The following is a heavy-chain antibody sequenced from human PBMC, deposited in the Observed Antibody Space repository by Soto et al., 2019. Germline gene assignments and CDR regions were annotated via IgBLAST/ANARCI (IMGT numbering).Heavy chain of an antibody. CDR2: VFYGGNT. D-gene: IGHD3-3*01. V-gene: IGHV4-39*01. CDR1: GGSISTTTFY. CDR3: ARHRVPHPPGL. Sequence: SETLSLTCPVSGGSISTTTFYWGWIRQPPGKVLEWIGSVFYGGNTYYNPSLKSRVTISVDTSKNQFSLKLTSVTAADTALYYCARHRVPHPPGLWGQGTLVTVSS. J-gene: IGHJ4*02.